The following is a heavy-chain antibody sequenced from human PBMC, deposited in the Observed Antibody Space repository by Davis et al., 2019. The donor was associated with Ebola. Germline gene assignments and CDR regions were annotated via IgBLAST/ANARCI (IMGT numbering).Heavy chain of an antibody. CDR1: GYTFTSYY. CDR3: ARYGVYGGTEAAFDY. CDR2: INPSGGST. V-gene: IGHV1-46*01. J-gene: IGHJ4*02. D-gene: IGHD5/OR15-5a*01. Sequence: ASVKVSCKASGYTFTSYYMHWVRQAPGQGLEWMGIINPSGGSTSYAQQFQGRVTMTRDTSTSTVYMELSSLRSEDTAVYYCARYGVYGGTEAAFDYWGQGTLVTVSS.